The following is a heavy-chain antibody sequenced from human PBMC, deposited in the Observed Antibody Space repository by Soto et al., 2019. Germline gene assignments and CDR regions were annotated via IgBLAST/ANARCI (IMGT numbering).Heavy chain of an antibody. D-gene: IGHD2-21*02. CDR3: ARVGPYCGGDCYSPPP. CDR1: GYSIRNGYY. CDR2: IYHSGST. J-gene: IGHJ5*02. V-gene: IGHV4-38-2*01. Sequence: SETLSLTCAVSGYSIRNGYYWGWIRQPPGKGLEWIGTIYHSGSTYYNPSLRSRVTISVDASENHFSLKLSSVTAADTAVYYCARVGPYCGGDCYSPPPWGQGTLVTVSS.